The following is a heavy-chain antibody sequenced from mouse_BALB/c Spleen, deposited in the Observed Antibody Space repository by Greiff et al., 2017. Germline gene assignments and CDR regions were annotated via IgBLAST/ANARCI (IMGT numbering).Heavy chain of an antibody. D-gene: IGHD2-4*01. Sequence: EVQVVESGGGLVQPGGSRKLSCAASGFTFSSFGMHWVRQAPAKGLEWVAYISSGSSTIYYADTVKGRFTISRDNPRNTLFLQMTSLRSEDTAMYYCARGGYYEGWFAYWGQGTLVTVSA. CDR3: ARGGYYEGWFAY. J-gene: IGHJ3*01. CDR2: ISSGSSTI. V-gene: IGHV5-17*02. CDR1: GFTFSSFG.